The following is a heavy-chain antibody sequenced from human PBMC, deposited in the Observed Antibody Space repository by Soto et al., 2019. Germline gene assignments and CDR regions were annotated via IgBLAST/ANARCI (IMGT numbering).Heavy chain of an antibody. D-gene: IGHD3-3*01. Sequence: PSETLSLTCAVYGGTFSGYYWSWIRQPPGKGLEWIGEINHSGTTNYNPSPKSRVTISADTSKNQFSLKLSSVTAADTAVYYCATSALRFLEWLPSAPLDYWGQGTLVTVSS. J-gene: IGHJ4*02. CDR2: INHSGTT. CDR3: ATSALRFLEWLPSAPLDY. V-gene: IGHV4-34*08. CDR1: GGTFSGYY.